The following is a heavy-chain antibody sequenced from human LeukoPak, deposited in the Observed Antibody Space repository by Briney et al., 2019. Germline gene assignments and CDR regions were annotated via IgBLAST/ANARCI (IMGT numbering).Heavy chain of an antibody. V-gene: IGHV3-33*01. Sequence: GGSLRLSCAASGFTFSSYGMHWVRQAPGKGLEWVAVIWYDGSNKYYADSVKGRFTISRDNSKNTLYLQMNSLRAEDTAVYYCARAGYCSGGSCYYLWAFDIWGQGTMVTVSS. CDR3: ARAGYCSGGSCYYLWAFDI. J-gene: IGHJ3*02. CDR1: GFTFSSYG. CDR2: IWYDGSNK. D-gene: IGHD2-15*01.